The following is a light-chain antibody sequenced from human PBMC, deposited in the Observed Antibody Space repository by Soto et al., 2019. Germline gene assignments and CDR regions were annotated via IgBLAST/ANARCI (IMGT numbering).Light chain of an antibody. CDR1: LSISSR. J-gene: IGKJ1*01. Sequence: DIQMTQSPSTLSASVGDRVTITCRASLSISSRLAWYQQKPGKAPKLLIYEASSLQSEVPSTFSGSGSGTEFPLTTSSLLPDDFATYYCQRYDFYWAFGQGTKVEIK. V-gene: IGKV1-5*01. CDR3: QRYDFYWA. CDR2: EAS.